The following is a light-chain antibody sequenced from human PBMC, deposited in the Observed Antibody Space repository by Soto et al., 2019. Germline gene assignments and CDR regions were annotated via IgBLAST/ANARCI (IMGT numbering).Light chain of an antibody. V-gene: IGKV2-28*01. CDR1: QSLLHSNVYNY. J-gene: IGKJ4*02. CDR3: MQALQTPLT. CDR2: LGS. Sequence: DVVMTQSPLSLPVTLGKPASISCSSSQSLLHSNVYNYLDWYLQKPGQSPQLLIYLGSNRAPGVPDRFSGSGSGTDFHLKISRVEAEDVGVYYCMQALQTPLTFGGGNKVRS.